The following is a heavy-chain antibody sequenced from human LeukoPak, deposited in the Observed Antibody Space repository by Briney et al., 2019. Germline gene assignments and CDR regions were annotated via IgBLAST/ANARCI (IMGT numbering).Heavy chain of an antibody. Sequence: GGSLRLSCAASGFTFSSYSMNWVRQAPGKGLEWVSSISSSSSYIYYADSVKDRFTISRDNAKNSLYLQMNSLRAEDTAVYYCARVWSSGYDYWGQGTLVTVSS. CDR2: ISSSSSYI. J-gene: IGHJ4*02. CDR1: GFTFSSYS. CDR3: ARVWSSGYDY. V-gene: IGHV3-21*01. D-gene: IGHD3-22*01.